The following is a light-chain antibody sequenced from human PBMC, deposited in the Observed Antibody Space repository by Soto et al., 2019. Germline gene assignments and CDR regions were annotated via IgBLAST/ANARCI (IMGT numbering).Light chain of an antibody. V-gene: IGKV3-11*01. Sequence: EVVLTQSPATLSLSPGERATLSCRASQSVSSYLAWYQQRPGQAPRLLIYDASNRADGIPARFIGSGSGTDFTLTISSLAPEDFAFYYCQQRNNWPPFTFGQGTKLEIK. CDR1: QSVSSY. CDR2: DAS. J-gene: IGKJ2*01. CDR3: QQRNNWPPFT.